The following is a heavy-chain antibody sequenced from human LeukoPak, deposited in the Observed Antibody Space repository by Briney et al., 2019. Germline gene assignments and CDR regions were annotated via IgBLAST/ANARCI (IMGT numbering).Heavy chain of an antibody. J-gene: IGHJ6*02. D-gene: IGHD3-10*01. CDR3: RTSHSGYMVRGVLYYGMDV. CDR2: IHYSGST. CDR1: GGSISGDGYH. Sequence: SETLSLTCSVSGGSISGDGYHWGWIRRPPGKGLEWIGGIHYSGSTCYKTSLKSRVTVDIDTSKNQFSLKLSSVTAADTAVYCERTSHSGYMVRGVLYYGMDVWGQGTTVTVSS. V-gene: IGHV4-39*01.